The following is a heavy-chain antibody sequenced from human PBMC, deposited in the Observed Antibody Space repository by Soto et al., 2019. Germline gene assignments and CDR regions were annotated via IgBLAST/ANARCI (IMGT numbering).Heavy chain of an antibody. D-gene: IGHD6-6*01. V-gene: IGHV3-15*01. CDR1: GFSFSNAW. J-gene: IGHJ4*02. Sequence: EVQVVESGGGLVKPGGSLRLSCAASGFSFSNAWMSWVRQAPGKGLEWVGRIKSKPDGGTIDYAAPVKGRFTISRDDSKNTLYLQMNSLKTEDTAVYYCTTEVRYSGSSFSHPHYCGQGTLVTVSS. CDR2: IKSKPDGGTI. CDR3: TTEVRYSGSSFSHPHY.